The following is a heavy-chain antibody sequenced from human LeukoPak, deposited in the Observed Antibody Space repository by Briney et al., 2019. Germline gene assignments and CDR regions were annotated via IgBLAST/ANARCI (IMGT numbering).Heavy chain of an antibody. CDR1: GFTFSDYY. V-gene: IGHV3-11*04. D-gene: IGHD3-16*02. Sequence: GGSLRLSCAASGFTFSDYYMSWIRQAPGKGLEWVSYISSSGSTIYYADSVKGRFTISRDNAKNSLYLQMNSLRAEDTAVYYCARDTRDYVWGSYRPKAFDYWGQGTLVTVSS. J-gene: IGHJ4*02. CDR3: ARDTRDYVWGSYRPKAFDY. CDR2: ISSSGSTI.